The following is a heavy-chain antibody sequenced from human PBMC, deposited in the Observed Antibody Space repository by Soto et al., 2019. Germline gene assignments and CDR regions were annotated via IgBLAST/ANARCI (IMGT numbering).Heavy chain of an antibody. CDR3: ARDNYGDSWGAFDY. V-gene: IGHV3-48*01. J-gene: IGHJ4*02. Sequence: VQLVESGGGLVQPGGSLRLSCAASGFTFSSYSMNWVRQAPGKGLEWVSYISSSSSTIYYADSVKGRFTISRDKAKNSLYLQMNSLRAEDTAVYYCARDNYGDSWGAFDYWGQGTLVTVSS. CDR1: GFTFSSYS. CDR2: ISSSSSTI. D-gene: IGHD4-17*01.